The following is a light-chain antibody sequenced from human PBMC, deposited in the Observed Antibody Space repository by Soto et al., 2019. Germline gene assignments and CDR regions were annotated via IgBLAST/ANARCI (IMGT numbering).Light chain of an antibody. V-gene: IGLV2-14*01. CDR3: SSYTNINTRACV. CDR2: EVT. CDR1: SSDVGGYNY. J-gene: IGLJ1*01. Sequence: QSALTQPVSVSGSPGQSITISCTGTSSDVGGYNYVSWYQQHPGKAPKLMIYEVTKRPSGVSNRFSGSKSGNTASLTISGLQAEDEAEYYCSSYTNINTRACVFGTGTKLTVL.